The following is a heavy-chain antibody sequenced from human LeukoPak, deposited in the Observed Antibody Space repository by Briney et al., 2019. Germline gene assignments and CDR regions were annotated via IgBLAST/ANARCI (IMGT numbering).Heavy chain of an antibody. Sequence: GGSLRLSCAASGFTFSNYDMHWVRQATGKGLEWVSAIGTAGDSSYQGFVKGRFTLSRENAKNSLYLQMNSLRDGDTAVYYCARAVGYCSSTSCSFPYYFDYWGQGTLVTVSS. CDR2: IGTAGDS. J-gene: IGHJ4*02. CDR3: ARAVGYCSSTSCSFPYYFDY. CDR1: GFTFSNYD. V-gene: IGHV3-13*01. D-gene: IGHD2-2*03.